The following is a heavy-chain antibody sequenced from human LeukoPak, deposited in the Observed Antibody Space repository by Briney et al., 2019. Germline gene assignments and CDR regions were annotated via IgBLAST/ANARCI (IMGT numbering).Heavy chain of an antibody. V-gene: IGHV3-7*01. J-gene: IGHJ3*02. Sequence: GGSLRLSCAASEFTFSTYWMSWVRQAPGKGLEWVADIKQDGSEKYYVDSVKGRFTISRQNAKNSLFLQMNSLRAEDTAVYYCARHRSGGSQDDAFDIWGQGTMVTVS. CDR2: IKQDGSEK. CDR1: EFTFSTYW. CDR3: ARHRSGGSQDDAFDI. D-gene: IGHD2-15*01.